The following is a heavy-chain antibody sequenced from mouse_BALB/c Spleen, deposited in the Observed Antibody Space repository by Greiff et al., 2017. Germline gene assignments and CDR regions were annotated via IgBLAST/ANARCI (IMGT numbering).Heavy chain of an antibody. D-gene: IGHD2-1*01. CDR2: INPSNGRT. J-gene: IGHJ3*01. CDR1: GYTFTSYW. V-gene: IGHV1S81*02. CDR3: ARIGGNYVAY. Sequence: QVQLQQPGAELVKPGASVKLSCKASGYTFTSYWMHWVKQRPGQGLEWIGEINPSNGRTNYNEKFKSKATLTVDKSSSTAYMQLSSLTSEDSAVYYCARIGGNYVAYWVQGTLVTVSA.